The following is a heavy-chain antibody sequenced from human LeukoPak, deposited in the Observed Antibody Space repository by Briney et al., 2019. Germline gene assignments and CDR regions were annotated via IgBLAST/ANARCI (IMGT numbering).Heavy chain of an antibody. Sequence: AGGSLRLSCAASGFTFSSYSMNWVRQAPGKGLEWVSSISSSSSYIYYADSVKGRFTISRDNAKNSLYLQMNSLRAEDTAVYYCARDSRFSAAGPPNAFGIWGQGTMVTVSS. V-gene: IGHV3-21*01. D-gene: IGHD6-13*01. CDR3: ARDSRFSAAGPPNAFGI. J-gene: IGHJ3*02. CDR1: GFTFSSYS. CDR2: ISSSSSYI.